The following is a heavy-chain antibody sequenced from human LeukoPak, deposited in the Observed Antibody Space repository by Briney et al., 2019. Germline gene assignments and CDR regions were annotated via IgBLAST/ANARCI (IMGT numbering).Heavy chain of an antibody. Sequence: SETLSLTCTVSGGSISSSNWWSWVRQSPGKGLEWIGEIYHSGSTNYNPSLKSRVTISVDKSKNQFSLKLSSVTAADTAVYYCARAINYYDSSGYSHHFDYWGQGPLVTVSS. CDR3: ARAINYYDSSGYSHHFDY. D-gene: IGHD3-22*01. V-gene: IGHV4-4*02. CDR1: GGSISSSNW. J-gene: IGHJ4*02. CDR2: IYHSGST.